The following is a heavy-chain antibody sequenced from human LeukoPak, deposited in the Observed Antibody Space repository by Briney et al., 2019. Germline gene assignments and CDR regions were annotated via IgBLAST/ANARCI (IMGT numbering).Heavy chain of an antibody. CDR2: IYYSGST. Sequence: PSETLSLTCSASGGSISSSSYYWGWIRQPPGKGLEWIGYIYYSGSTHYNPSLQSRVTLSVDTPKRQFSLELSSVTAADTAVYYCARHNYYFDSSGPIDIWGQGTMVTVSS. J-gene: IGHJ3*02. D-gene: IGHD3-22*01. CDR1: GGSISSSSYY. CDR3: ARHNYYFDSSGPIDI. V-gene: IGHV4-39*01.